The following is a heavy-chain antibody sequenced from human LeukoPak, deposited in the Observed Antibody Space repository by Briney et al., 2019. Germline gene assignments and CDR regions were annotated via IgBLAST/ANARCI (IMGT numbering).Heavy chain of an antibody. CDR3: ARDPADWDWFDP. CDR2: ISSSSSYI. Sequence: GGSLRLSCAASGFTFSSYSMNWVRQAPGKGLEWVSSISSSSSYIYCADSVKGRFTISRDNAKNSLYLQMNSLRAEDTAVYYCARDPADWDWFDPWGQGTLVTVSS. CDR1: GFTFSSYS. V-gene: IGHV3-21*01. D-gene: IGHD2-21*01. J-gene: IGHJ5*02.